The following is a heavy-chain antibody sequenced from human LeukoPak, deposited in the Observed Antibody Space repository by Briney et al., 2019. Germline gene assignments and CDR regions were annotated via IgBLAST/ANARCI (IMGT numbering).Heavy chain of an antibody. V-gene: IGHV1-8*01. Sequence: EASVKVSCKASGYTFTSYDINWVRQATGQGLEWMGWMNPNSGNTGYAQKFQGRVTMTRDTSISTAYMELSRLRSDDTAAYYCARESRDGYMIREPFDYWGQGTLVTVSS. CDR1: GYTFTSYD. D-gene: IGHD5-24*01. J-gene: IGHJ4*02. CDR2: MNPNSGNT. CDR3: ARESRDGYMIREPFDY.